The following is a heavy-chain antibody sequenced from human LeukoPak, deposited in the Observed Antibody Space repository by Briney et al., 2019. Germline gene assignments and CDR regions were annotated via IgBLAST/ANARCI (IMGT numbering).Heavy chain of an antibody. J-gene: IGHJ5*02. D-gene: IGHD3-22*01. CDR3: ARARTYYSDGSGLNWFDP. CDR2: SFSSGTT. CDR1: GGSISSGNYW. V-gene: IGHV4-31*03. Sequence: PSQTLSLTCTVSGGSISSGNYWWGWIRQLPGMGLEWIGHSFSSGTTHYNPSLKSRVTISVDTSKNQFSLSLSSVTDADTAIYYCARARTYYSDGSGLNWFDPWGQGTLVTLSS.